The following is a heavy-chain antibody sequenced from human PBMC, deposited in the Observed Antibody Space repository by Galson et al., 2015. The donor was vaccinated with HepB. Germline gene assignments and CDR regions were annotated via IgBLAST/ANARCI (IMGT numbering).Heavy chain of an antibody. CDR2: INAGNGNT. CDR1: GYTFTSYA. V-gene: IGHV1-3*01. D-gene: IGHD6-19*01. Sequence: SVKVSCKASGYTFTSYAMHWVRQAPGQRLEWMGWINAGNGNTKYSQKFQGRVTITRDTSASTAYMELSSLRTEDTAVYYCARIARGAVAGPWFDPWGQGTLVTVSS. J-gene: IGHJ5*02. CDR3: ARIARGAVAGPWFDP.